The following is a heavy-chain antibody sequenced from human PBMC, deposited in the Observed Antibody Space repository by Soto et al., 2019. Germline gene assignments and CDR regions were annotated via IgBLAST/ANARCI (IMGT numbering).Heavy chain of an antibody. Sequence: QITLKESGPTLVKPTQTLTLTCTFSGFSISTSGVGVGWIRQPPGKALEWHELSYWDDAKRYSPSLKSRLSITKDTSNSQVVPTITTINTGDTATYYCAHRHSGYDWYFALSVRGTLVVVSS. D-gene: IGHD5-12*01. V-gene: IGHV2-5*02. J-gene: IGHJ2*01. CDR2: SYWDDAK. CDR1: GFSISTSGVG. CDR3: AHRHSGYDWYFAL.